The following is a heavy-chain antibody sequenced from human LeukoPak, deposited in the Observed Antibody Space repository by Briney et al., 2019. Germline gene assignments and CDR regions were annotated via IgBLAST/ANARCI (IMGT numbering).Heavy chain of an antibody. CDR2: IIPIFGTA. CDR1: GGPFISYA. Sequence: SVKGSFKASGGPFISYAISWVRRAPGQGREGRGRIIPIFGTANYAQKFRGRVTITTDESTSTAYMELSSLRSEDTAVYYCARARTGDAFDIWGQGTMVTVSS. V-gene: IGHV1-69*05. J-gene: IGHJ3*02. CDR3: ARARTGDAFDI.